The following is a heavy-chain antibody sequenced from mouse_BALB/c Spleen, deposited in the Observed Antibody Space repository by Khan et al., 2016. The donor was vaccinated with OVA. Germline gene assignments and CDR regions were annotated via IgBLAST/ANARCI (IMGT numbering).Heavy chain of an antibody. D-gene: IGHD1-1*01. J-gene: IGHJ3*01. CDR3: ARLAYYYNSEGFAY. V-gene: IGHV5-6*01. Sequence: EVELVESGGDLVKPGGSLKLSCAASGFTFSTYGMSWVRQTPDKRPEWVATISSGGHYTSYPDSVKGRFTISRDNAKSTLYLQMSSLKSEDTAIYYCARLAYYYNSEGFAYWGQGTLVTVSA. CDR1: GFTFSTYG. CDR2: ISSGGHYT.